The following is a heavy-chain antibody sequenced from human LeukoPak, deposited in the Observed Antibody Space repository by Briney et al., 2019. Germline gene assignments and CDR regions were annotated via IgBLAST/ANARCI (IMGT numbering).Heavy chain of an antibody. D-gene: IGHD2-2*01. J-gene: IGHJ3*02. CDR2: IIPIFGTA. Sequence: GASVKVSCKASGGTFSSYAISWVRQAPGQGLEWMGGIIPIFGTANCAQKFQGRVTITTDESTSTAYMELSSLRSEDTAVYYCARDRPSSSTKRGAFDIWGQGIMVTVSS. CDR3: ARDRPSSSTKRGAFDI. V-gene: IGHV1-69*05. CDR1: GGTFSSYA.